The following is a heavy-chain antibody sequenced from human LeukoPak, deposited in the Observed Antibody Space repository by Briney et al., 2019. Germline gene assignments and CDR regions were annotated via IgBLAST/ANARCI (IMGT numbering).Heavy chain of an antibody. D-gene: IGHD4-23*01. CDR2: INPNSGGT. Sequence: SVNVSFKSSGYTFTGYYMHWVRHATGQGLEWMGWINPNSGGTNYSQKFQGRVTMTRDTSISTAYMELSRLRSDDTAVYYCARVGDYGGNLEYYFDYWGQGTLVTVSS. CDR1: GYTFTGYY. CDR3: ARVGDYGGNLEYYFDY. V-gene: IGHV1-2*02. J-gene: IGHJ4*02.